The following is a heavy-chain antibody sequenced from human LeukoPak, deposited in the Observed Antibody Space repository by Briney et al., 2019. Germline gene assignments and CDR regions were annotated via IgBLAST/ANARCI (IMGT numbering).Heavy chain of an antibody. Sequence: GSLRLSCAASGFSFGSYAMSWVRQAPGKGLEWVSAISAGGSSTYYAESVKGRLTISRDNSKNTLHLQMDSLRADDTAVYYCAKGYGSASYPRTYFDYWGQGTLVTVSS. D-gene: IGHD3-10*01. CDR1: GFSFGSYA. J-gene: IGHJ4*02. CDR2: ISAGGSST. CDR3: AKGYGSASYPRTYFDY. V-gene: IGHV3-23*01.